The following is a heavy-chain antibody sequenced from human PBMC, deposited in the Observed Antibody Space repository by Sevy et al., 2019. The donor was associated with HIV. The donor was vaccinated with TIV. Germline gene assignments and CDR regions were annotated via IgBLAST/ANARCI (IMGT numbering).Heavy chain of an antibody. CDR1: GYTFTSYG. J-gene: IGHJ6*02. CDR3: ARDVSLVPAAIGRGFYYYGMDV. D-gene: IGHD2-2*01. CDR2: ISAYTGDT. Sequence: ASVKVSCKASGYTFTSYGISWVRQAPGQGLEWMGWISAYTGDTNYAQNLQGRVTMTTDTSTRTAYMELRSLRSDDTAVYSCARDVSLVPAAIGRGFYYYGMDVWGQGTRVTVSS. V-gene: IGHV1-18*01.